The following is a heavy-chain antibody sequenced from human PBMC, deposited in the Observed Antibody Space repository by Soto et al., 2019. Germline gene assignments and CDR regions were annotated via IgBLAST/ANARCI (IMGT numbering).Heavy chain of an antibody. CDR1: GYTFTTYY. CDR3: ATVKYGNLRPPTTPFDP. V-gene: IGHV1-2*02. J-gene: IGHJ5*02. Sequence: QVLLVQSGAEVKKPGASVKVSCKASGYTFTTYYIHWVRQAPGQGLEWMAWINPDRGATYSAPKFQGRVTVTSDTSISTASMEMSRLTSDDTAVYYSATVKYGNLRPPTTPFDPWGQGTLVTVSS. D-gene: IGHD3-10*01. CDR2: INPDRGAT.